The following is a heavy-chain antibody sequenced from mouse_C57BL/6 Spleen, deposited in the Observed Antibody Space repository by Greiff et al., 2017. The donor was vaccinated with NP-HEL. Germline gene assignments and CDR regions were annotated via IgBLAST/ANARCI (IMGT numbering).Heavy chain of an antibody. J-gene: IGHJ3*01. CDR2: ISGGGGNT. D-gene: IGHD2-4*01. Sequence: EVQRVESGGGLVKPGGSLKLSCAASGFTFSSYTMSWVRQTPEKRLEWVATISGGGGNTYYPDSVKGRFTISRDNAKNTLYLQMSSLRSEDTALYYCAIYDYDGFAYWGQGTLVTVSA. V-gene: IGHV5-9*01. CDR1: GFTFSSYT. CDR3: AIYDYDGFAY.